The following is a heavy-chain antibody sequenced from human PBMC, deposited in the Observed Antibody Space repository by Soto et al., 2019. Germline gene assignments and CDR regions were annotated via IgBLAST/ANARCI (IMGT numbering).Heavy chain of an antibody. CDR1: GGTFSSYA. CDR3: ARSRDSSALNDYYYYGMDV. CDR2: IIPIFGTA. V-gene: IGHV1-69*01. D-gene: IGHD6-6*01. Sequence: QVQLVQSGAEVKKPGSSVKVSCKASGGTFSSYAISWVRQAPGQGLEWMGGIIPIFGTANYAQKCQGRVTITADASTSTAYMEVSSLRSEDTAVYYCARSRDSSALNDYYYYGMDVWGQGTTVTVSS. J-gene: IGHJ6*02.